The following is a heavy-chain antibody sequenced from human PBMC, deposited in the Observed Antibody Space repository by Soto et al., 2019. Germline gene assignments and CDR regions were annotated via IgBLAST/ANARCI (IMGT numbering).Heavy chain of an antibody. CDR3: AREEYSSSFGFDP. CDR2: IYYSGST. J-gene: IGHJ5*02. D-gene: IGHD6-6*01. CDR1: GGSISSGGYY. Sequence: PSETLSLTYTVSGGSISSGGYYWSWIRQHPGKGLEWIGYIYYSGSTYYNPSLKSRVTISVDTSKNQFSLKLSSVTAADTAVYYCAREEYSSSFGFDPWGQGTLVTVSS. V-gene: IGHV4-31*03.